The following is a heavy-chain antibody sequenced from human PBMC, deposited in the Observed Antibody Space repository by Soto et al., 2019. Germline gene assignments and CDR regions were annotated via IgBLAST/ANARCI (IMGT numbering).Heavy chain of an antibody. D-gene: IGHD5-18*01. Sequence: GGSLRLSCAASGFTVSSNYMSWVRQAPGKGLEWVSVIYSGGSTYYADSVKGRFTISRDNSKNTLYLQMNSLRAEDTAVYYCAGRRGYSYGKGDYYYYGMDVWGQGTTVTVSS. J-gene: IGHJ6*02. CDR3: AGRRGYSYGKGDYYYYGMDV. V-gene: IGHV3-66*01. CDR2: IYSGGST. CDR1: GFTVSSNY.